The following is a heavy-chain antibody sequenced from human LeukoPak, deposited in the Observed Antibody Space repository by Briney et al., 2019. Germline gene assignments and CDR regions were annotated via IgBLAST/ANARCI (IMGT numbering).Heavy chain of an antibody. CDR2: ISWNSGSI. CDR1: GFTFDDYA. Sequence: GGSLRLSCAASGFTFDDYAMHWVRQAPGKGLEWVSGISWNSGSIGYADSVKGRFTISRDNAKNSLYLQMNSLRAEDTAVYYCAMPYDYGGNSDYWGQGTLVTVSS. CDR3: AMPYDYGGNSDY. J-gene: IGHJ4*02. V-gene: IGHV3-9*01. D-gene: IGHD4-23*01.